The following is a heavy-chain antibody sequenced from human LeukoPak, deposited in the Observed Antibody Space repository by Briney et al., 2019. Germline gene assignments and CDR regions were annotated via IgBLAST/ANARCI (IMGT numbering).Heavy chain of an antibody. J-gene: IGHJ4*02. CDR1: GFTFSSYG. D-gene: IGHD3-22*01. V-gene: IGHV3-30*03. Sequence: GGSLRLSCAASGFTFSSYGMHWVRQAPGKGLEWVAVISHDGSNKYYADSVKGRFTISRDNSKNTLYLQMNSLRAEDTAVYYCAILTGQRAYSSGYSQTFDYWGQGTLVTVSS. CDR3: AILTGQRAYSSGYSQTFDY. CDR2: ISHDGSNK.